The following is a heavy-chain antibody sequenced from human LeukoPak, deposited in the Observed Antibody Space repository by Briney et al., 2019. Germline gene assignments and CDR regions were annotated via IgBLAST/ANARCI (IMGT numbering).Heavy chain of an antibody. V-gene: IGHV1-46*01. D-gene: IGHD2-2*01. Sequence: FQGRVTMTRDMSTSTVYMELSSLRSEDTAVYYCARGYCSSTSCWYFDYWGQGTLVTVSS. CDR3: ARGYCSSTSCWYFDY. J-gene: IGHJ4*02.